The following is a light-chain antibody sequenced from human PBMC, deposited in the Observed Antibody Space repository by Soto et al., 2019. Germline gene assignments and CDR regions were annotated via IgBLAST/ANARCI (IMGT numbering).Light chain of an antibody. CDR3: QQYHSYWT. J-gene: IGKJ1*01. CDR1: QSISSW. CDR2: DAS. Sequence: DIQMTQSPSTLSASVGDRVTITCRASQSISSWLAWYQQKPGKAPKLLIYDASSLESGVPSRFSGSGSGTEFTLTISSLQPDDFATYYCQQYHSYWTFGKGTKVNIX. V-gene: IGKV1-5*01.